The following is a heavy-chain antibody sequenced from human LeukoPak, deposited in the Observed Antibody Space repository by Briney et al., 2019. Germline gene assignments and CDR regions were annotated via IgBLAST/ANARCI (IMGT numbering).Heavy chain of an antibody. D-gene: IGHD4-23*01. V-gene: IGHV5-51*01. Sequence: GESLKISCKASGFTFTYSWIAWLRQMPGKGLEWMGIIYPGDSDTRYSPSFQGQVSISADTSISTAYLQWSSLKASDTAIYYCAKRDYGGNSGGIDSWGQGTLVTVSS. CDR3: AKRDYGGNSGGIDS. CDR2: IYPGDSDT. CDR1: GFTFTYSW. J-gene: IGHJ4*02.